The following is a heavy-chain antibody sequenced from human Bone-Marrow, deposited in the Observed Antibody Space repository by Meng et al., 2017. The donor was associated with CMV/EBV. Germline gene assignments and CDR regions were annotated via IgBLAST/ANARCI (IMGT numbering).Heavy chain of an antibody. CDR2: IRSKANSYAT. CDR1: GFTFSGSA. Sequence: GESLKISCAASGFTFSGSAMHWVRQAPGKGLEWVGRIRSKANSYATAYAASVKGRFTISRDDSKNTAYLQMNSLKTEDTAVYYCTRYGGSGPWGQGTLVTVSS. D-gene: IGHD4-23*01. V-gene: IGHV3-73*01. CDR3: TRYGGSGP. J-gene: IGHJ5*02.